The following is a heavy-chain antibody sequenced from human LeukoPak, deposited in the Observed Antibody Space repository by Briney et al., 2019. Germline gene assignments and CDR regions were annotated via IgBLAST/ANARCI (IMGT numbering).Heavy chain of an antibody. V-gene: IGHV4-39*07. Sequence: SETLSLTCTVSGGSISSSSYYWGWIRQPPGKGLEWIGSIYYSGSTYYNPSLKSRVTISVDTSKNQFSLKLSSVTAADTAVYYCARSSRTTVTTPDNWFDPWGQGTLVTVSS. J-gene: IGHJ5*02. D-gene: IGHD4-11*01. CDR1: GGSISSSSYY. CDR3: ARSSRTTVTTPDNWFDP. CDR2: IYYSGST.